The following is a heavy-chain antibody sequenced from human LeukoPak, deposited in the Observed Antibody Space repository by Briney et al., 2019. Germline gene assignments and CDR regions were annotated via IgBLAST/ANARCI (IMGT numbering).Heavy chain of an antibody. Sequence: ASVKVSCKASGYTFTSYGISWVGQAPGQGLEWMGWISAYNGNTNYAQKLQGRVTMTTDTSTSTAYMELRSLRSDDTAVYYCARDLDIVVVIASPGYWGQGTLVTVSS. CDR2: ISAYNGNT. CDR1: GYTFTSYG. CDR3: ARDLDIVVVIASPGY. V-gene: IGHV1-18*01. D-gene: IGHD2-21*01. J-gene: IGHJ4*02.